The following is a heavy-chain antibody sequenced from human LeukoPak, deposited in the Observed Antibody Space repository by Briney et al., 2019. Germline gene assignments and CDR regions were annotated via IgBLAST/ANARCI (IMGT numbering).Heavy chain of an antibody. CDR3: ARQGGSSSGDYYYYYMDV. J-gene: IGHJ6*03. D-gene: IGHD6-13*01. V-gene: IGHV1-69*06. CDR2: IIPIFGTA. CDR1: GGTFSSYA. Sequence: SVKVSCKAPGGTFSSYAISWVRQAPGQGLEWMGGIIPIFGTANYAQKFQGRVTITADKSTSTAYMELSSLRSDDTAVYYCARQGGSSSGDYYYYYMDVWGKGTTVTVSS.